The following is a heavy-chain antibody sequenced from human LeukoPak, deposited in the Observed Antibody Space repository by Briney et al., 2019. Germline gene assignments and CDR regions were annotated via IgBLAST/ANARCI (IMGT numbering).Heavy chain of an antibody. D-gene: IGHD6-13*01. Sequence: PGGSLRLSCAASGFTFRSYWMNWVRQAPGKGLEWVANITEDGSEKYYVDSVKGRFTISRDNAKNSLYLQVNSLRAEDTAVYYCARGGYTRSWPPIYYYGMDVWGQGTTVTVSS. V-gene: IGHV3-7*05. CDR1: GFTFRSYW. CDR2: ITEDGSEK. CDR3: ARGGYTRSWPPIYYYGMDV. J-gene: IGHJ6*02.